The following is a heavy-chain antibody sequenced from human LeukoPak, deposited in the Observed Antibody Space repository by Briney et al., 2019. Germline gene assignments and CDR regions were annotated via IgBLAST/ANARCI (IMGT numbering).Heavy chain of an antibody. V-gene: IGHV3-23*01. CDR2: ISGSGGST. D-gene: IGHD6-19*01. CDR1: GFTVSSNY. J-gene: IGHJ4*02. Sequence: GGSLRLSCAASGFTVSSNYMSWVRQAPGKGLEWVSAISGSGGSTYYADSVKGRFTISRDNSKNTLYLQMNSLRAEDTAVYYCAKDSVAGPPLVLDYWGQGTLVTVSS. CDR3: AKDSVAGPPLVLDY.